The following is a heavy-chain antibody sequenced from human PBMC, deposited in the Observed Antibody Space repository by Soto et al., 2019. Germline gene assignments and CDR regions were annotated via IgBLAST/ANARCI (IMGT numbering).Heavy chain of an antibody. CDR3: ARTTGTTSFYFDY. Sequence: ASETLSLTCTVSGGSISSYYWSWIRQPPGKGLEWIGYIYHSGSTYYNPSLKSRVTISVDRSKNQFSLKLSSVTAADTAVYYCARTTGTTSFYFDYWGQGTLVTVSS. D-gene: IGHD1-1*01. V-gene: IGHV4-59*12. CDR1: GGSISSYY. J-gene: IGHJ4*02. CDR2: IYHSGST.